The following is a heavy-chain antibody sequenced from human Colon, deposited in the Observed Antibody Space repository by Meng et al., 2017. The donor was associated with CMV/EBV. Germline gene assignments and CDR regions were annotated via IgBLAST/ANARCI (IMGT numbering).Heavy chain of an antibody. J-gene: IGHJ6*02. V-gene: IGHV3-9*01. Sequence: SLKISCAASGFTFDDYAMHWVRQGPGKALEWVAGLSRTGATIAYADSVKGRFTISRDNAKNTLFLQMNSLRTEDTAVYYCALRLRNSDGMDVWGQGTTVTVSS. D-gene: IGHD3-16*01. CDR3: ALRLRNSDGMDV. CDR1: GFTFDDYA. CDR2: LSRTGATI.